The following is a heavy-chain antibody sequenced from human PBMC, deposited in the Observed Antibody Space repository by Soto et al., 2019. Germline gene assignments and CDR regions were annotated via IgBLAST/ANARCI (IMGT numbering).Heavy chain of an antibody. CDR3: ARGSLVVPAATLQYYYCGMDV. CDR2: IIPIFGTA. CDR1: GGTFSSNA. D-gene: IGHD2-2*01. V-gene: IGHV1-69*13. Sequence: ASVKVSCKASGGTFSSNAISWVRQAPGEGLEWMGGIIPIFGTANYAQKFQGRVTITADESTSTAYMELSSLRSEDTAVYYCARGSLVVPAATLQYYYCGMDVWGQGTTVTVSS. J-gene: IGHJ6*02.